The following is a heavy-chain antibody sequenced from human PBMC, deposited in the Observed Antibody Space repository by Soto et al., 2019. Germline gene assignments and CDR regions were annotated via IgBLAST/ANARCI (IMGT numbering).Heavy chain of an antibody. CDR3: ARTNIGYCSGGSCYYWGSNWFDP. Sequence: PSETLSLTCTVSGGSISSSSYYWGWIRQPPGKGLEWIGSIYYSGSTYYNPSLKSRVTISVDTSKNQFSLKLSSVTAADTAVYYCARTNIGYCSGGSCYYWGSNWFDPWGQGTLVTVSS. J-gene: IGHJ5*02. V-gene: IGHV4-39*01. CDR1: GGSISSSSYY. CDR2: IYYSGST. D-gene: IGHD2-15*01.